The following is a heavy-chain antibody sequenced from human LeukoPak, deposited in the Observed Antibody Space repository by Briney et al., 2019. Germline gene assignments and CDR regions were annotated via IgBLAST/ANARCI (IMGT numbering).Heavy chain of an antibody. CDR3: AGIYGDRGAFDI. D-gene: IGHD4-17*01. J-gene: IGHJ3*02. V-gene: IGHV4-59*01. CDR2: IYYSGST. CDR1: GGSISSYY. Sequence: SETLSLTCTVSGGSISSYYWSWIRQPPGKGLEWIGYIYYSGSTNYNPSLESRVTISLDTSKNQFSLKLSSVTAADTAVYYCAGIYGDRGAFDIWGQGTMVTVSS.